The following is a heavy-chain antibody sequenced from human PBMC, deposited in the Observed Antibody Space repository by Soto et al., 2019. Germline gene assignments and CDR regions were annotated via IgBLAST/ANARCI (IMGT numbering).Heavy chain of an antibody. CDR3: ACSGSYSHNCIAP. CDR2: IYHSGST. V-gene: IGHV4-30-2*01. D-gene: IGHD1-26*01. J-gene: IGHJ5*02. CDR1: ACIISSVLHY. Sequence: TLSLTPGAQACIISSVLHYRSWIRQPPGKGLEWIGYIYHSGSTYYNTSLKSRVTISVDRTKNQFSLTLSSVTAADTAWYHCACSGSYSHNCIAPCGQGTLVTLS.